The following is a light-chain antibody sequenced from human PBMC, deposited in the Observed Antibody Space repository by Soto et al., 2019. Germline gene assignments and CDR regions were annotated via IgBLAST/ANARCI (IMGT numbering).Light chain of an antibody. CDR1: SSNIGSNT. J-gene: IGLJ2*01. V-gene: IGLV1-44*01. CDR3: AAWDDSLNSLV. CDR2: SNN. Sequence: QSLLTQPPSASGTPGQRVTISCSGGSSNIGSNTVNWYQQLPGTAPKVLMYSNNQRPSGVPARFSGSKSGASASLAISGLQSEDEADYYCAAWDDSLNSLVFGGGTKLTVL.